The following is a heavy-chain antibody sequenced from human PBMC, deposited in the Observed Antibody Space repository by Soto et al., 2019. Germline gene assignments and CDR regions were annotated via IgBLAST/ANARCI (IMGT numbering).Heavy chain of an antibody. CDR1: GFTFSSYA. CDR3: VKGDTAMVPDY. J-gene: IGHJ4*02. D-gene: IGHD5-18*01. V-gene: IGHV3-64D*06. CDR2: ISSNGGST. Sequence: PWGSLRLSCSASGFTFSSYAMHWVRQAPGKGLEYVSAISSNGGSTYYADSVKGRFTISRDNSKNTLYLQMSSLRAEDTAVYYCVKGDTAMVPDYWGQGTLVTVSS.